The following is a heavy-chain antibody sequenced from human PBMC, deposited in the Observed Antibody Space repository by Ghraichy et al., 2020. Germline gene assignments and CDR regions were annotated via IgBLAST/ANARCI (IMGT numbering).Heavy chain of an antibody. CDR2: ISAYNGNT. D-gene: IGHD6-19*01. CDR3: ARDLGSGWYRGLNFDY. CDR1: GYTFTSYG. J-gene: IGHJ4*02. Sequence: ASVKVSCKASGYTFTSYGISWVRQAPGQGLEWMGWISAYNGNTNYAQKLQGRVTMTTDTSTSTAYMELRSLRSDDTAVYYCARDLGSGWYRGLNFDYWGQGTLVTVSS. V-gene: IGHV1-18*04.